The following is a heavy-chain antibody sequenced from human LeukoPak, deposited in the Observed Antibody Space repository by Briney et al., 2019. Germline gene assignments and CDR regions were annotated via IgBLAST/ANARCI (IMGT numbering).Heavy chain of an antibody. CDR1: GYSFTGYD. CDR3: ARSGFGGGVSFDP. J-gene: IGHJ5*02. D-gene: IGHD3-16*01. V-gene: IGHV1-8*01. Sequence: GASVKVSCKATGYSFTGYDINWVRQAAGQGLEWMGWMNPDSGATGYVQKFQGRVTMTRDTSITTAYMELSSLTSDDTAVYYCARSGFGGGVSFDPWGQGTLVTVSS. CDR2: MNPDSGAT.